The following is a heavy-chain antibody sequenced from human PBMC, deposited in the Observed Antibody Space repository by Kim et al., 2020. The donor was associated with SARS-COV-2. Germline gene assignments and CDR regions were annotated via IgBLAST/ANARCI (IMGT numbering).Heavy chain of an antibody. Sequence: AQKLQGRVTMTTSTSTSTAYMGLRSLRSDDTAVYYCARLGQVLGPWYFDLWGRGTLVTVSS. J-gene: IGHJ2*01. D-gene: IGHD3-16*01. V-gene: IGHV1-18*01. CDR3: ARLGQVLGPWYFDL.